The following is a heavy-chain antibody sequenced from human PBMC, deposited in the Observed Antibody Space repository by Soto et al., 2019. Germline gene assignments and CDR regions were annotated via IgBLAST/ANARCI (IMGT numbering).Heavy chain of an antibody. CDR3: ARAGPVVSDAFDI. D-gene: IGHD2-21*01. J-gene: IGHJ3*02. Sequence: SETLSLTCTVSGGSVSSGSYYRSWIRQPPGKGLEWIGYIYYSGSTNYNPSLKSRVTISVDTSKNQFSLKLSSVTAADTAVYYCARAGPVVSDAFDIWGQGTMVTVS. CDR1: GGSVSSGSYY. V-gene: IGHV4-61*01. CDR2: IYYSGST.